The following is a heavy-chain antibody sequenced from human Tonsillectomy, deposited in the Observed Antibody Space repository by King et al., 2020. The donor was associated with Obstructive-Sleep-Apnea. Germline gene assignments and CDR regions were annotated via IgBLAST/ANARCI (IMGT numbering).Heavy chain of an antibody. V-gene: IGHV3-30*03. Sequence: QLVQSGGGVVQPGTSLRLSCAASGIKFSSYGMHWVRQAPGKGLEWVAAISFDGDNEYYEDSVKGRFTISRDNSKNTLYLQMGSLRPEDTAVFYCATQGGRRYYDVSTGYKNPMPLAFDSRGQGTLVTVSS. CDR1: GIKFSSYG. J-gene: IGHJ4*02. CDR3: ATQGGRRYYDVSTGYKNPMPLAFDS. CDR2: ISFDGDNE. D-gene: IGHD3/OR15-3a*01.